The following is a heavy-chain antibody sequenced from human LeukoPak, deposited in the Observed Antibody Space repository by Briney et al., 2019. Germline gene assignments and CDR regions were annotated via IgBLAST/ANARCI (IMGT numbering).Heavy chain of an antibody. CDR1: GGSISSYY. D-gene: IGHD2-15*01. CDR2: IYYSGST. CDR3: ARGYCSGGSCDGFDY. Sequence: PSETLSLTCTVSGGSISSYYWSWIRQPPGKGLEWIGYIYYSGSTNYNPSLKSRVTISVDTSKNQFSLKLSSVTAADTAVYYCARGYCSGGSCDGFDYWGQGTLVTVSS. V-gene: IGHV4-59*01. J-gene: IGHJ4*02.